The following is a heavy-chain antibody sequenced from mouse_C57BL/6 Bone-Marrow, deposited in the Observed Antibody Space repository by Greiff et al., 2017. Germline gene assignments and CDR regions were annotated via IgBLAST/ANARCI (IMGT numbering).Heavy chain of an antibody. CDR1: GYTFTSYW. CDR2: IDPSDSYT. Sequence: VQLQQPGAELVMPGASVKLSCKASGYTFTSYWMHWVKQRPGQGLEWIGEIDPSDSYTNYNQKFKGKSTLTVDKSSSTAYMQLSSLTSEDSAVYYCAIYRWLLHYFDYWGQGTTLTVSS. V-gene: IGHV1-69*01. D-gene: IGHD2-3*01. CDR3: AIYRWLLHYFDY. J-gene: IGHJ2*01.